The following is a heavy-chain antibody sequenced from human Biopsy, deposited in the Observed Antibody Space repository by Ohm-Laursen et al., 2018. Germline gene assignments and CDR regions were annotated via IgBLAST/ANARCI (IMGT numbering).Heavy chain of an antibody. J-gene: IGHJ2*01. CDR1: GGPIDSYY. V-gene: IGHV4-59*12. CDR2: IYFTGRT. D-gene: IGHD5-24*01. Sequence: LSLTCTVSGGPIDSYYRSWLRQPPGKSLEGIGYIYFTGRTSYNPSLKSRVTMSVSTSKKQFSLRRGSVTAADTAVYYCASAGYNPDWNFDLWGRGTRVTVSS. CDR3: ASAGYNPDWNFDL.